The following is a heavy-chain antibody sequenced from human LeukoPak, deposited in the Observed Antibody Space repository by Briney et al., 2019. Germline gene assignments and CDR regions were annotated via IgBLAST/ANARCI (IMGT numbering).Heavy chain of an antibody. J-gene: IGHJ4*02. CDR2: ISYDGSNK. CDR1: GFTFSSYA. V-gene: IGHV3-30-3*01. CDR3: AREGVDTAMPLDY. Sequence: PGGSLRLSCAASGFTFSSYAMPWVRQAPGKGLEWVAVISYDGSNKYYADSVKGRFTISRDNSKNTLYLQMNSLRAEDTAVYYCAREGVDTAMPLDYWGQGTLVTVSS. D-gene: IGHD5-18*01.